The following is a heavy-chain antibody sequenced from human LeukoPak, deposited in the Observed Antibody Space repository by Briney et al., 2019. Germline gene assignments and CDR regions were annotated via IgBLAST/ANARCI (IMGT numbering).Heavy chain of an antibody. D-gene: IGHD5-18*01. J-gene: IGHJ4*02. Sequence: GGSLRLSCAASGSSFNSYGMHWVRQAPGKGLEWVALISYDGGHNFYADSVKGRFTVSRDNSKNTLYLQMNSLRPEDTAIYYCAKGIAVSRGYYYGYYFDYWGQGTLVTVSS. CDR3: AKGIAVSRGYYYGYYFDY. CDR1: GSSFNSYG. CDR2: ISYDGGHN. V-gene: IGHV3-30*18.